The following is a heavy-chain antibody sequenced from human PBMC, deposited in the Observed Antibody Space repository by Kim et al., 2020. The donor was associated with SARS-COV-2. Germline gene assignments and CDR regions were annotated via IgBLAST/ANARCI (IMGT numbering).Heavy chain of an antibody. Sequence: SETLSLTCAVYGGSFSGYYWSWIRQPPGKGLEWIGEINHSGSTNYNPSLKSRVTISVDTSKNQFSLKLSSVTAADTAVYYCASYCSGGSCYSYTRIKNQYFQHWGQGTLVTVSS. CDR3: ASYCSGGSCYSYTRIKNQYFQH. CDR1: GGSFSGYY. CDR2: INHSGST. J-gene: IGHJ1*01. V-gene: IGHV4-34*01. D-gene: IGHD2-15*01.